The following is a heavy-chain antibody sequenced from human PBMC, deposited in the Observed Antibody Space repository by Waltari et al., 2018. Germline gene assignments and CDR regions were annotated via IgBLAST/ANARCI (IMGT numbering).Heavy chain of an antibody. CDR1: GYSISSGYY. CDR2: IYPSGST. CDR3: ASGDYGDQWLDY. Sequence: QVQLQESGPGLVKPSETLSLTCSVSGYSISSGYYWGWIRQPPGKGLAGIGGIYPSGSTDYNPSLKSRVTISGDACKNQFSLKLRSVTAADTAVYYCASGDYGDQWLDYWGQGTLVTVSS. D-gene: IGHD3-16*01. V-gene: IGHV4-38-2*01. J-gene: IGHJ4*02.